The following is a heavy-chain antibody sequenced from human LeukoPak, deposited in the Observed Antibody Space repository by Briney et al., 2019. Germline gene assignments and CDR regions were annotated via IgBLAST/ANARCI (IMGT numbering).Heavy chain of an antibody. CDR3: ARPAYCSGCSCYWGGFDI. J-gene: IGHJ3*02. D-gene: IGHD2-15*01. CDR1: GDTFTSYA. CDR2: INPIIGIA. V-gene: IGHV1-69*04. Sequence: SVKVSCKASGDTFTSYAISWVRQAPGQGREWMGRINPIIGIANYAQKFQGRVTITTDKSTSTAYMELSSLRSEDTAVYFCARPAYCSGCSCYWGGFDIWGQGTMVTVSS.